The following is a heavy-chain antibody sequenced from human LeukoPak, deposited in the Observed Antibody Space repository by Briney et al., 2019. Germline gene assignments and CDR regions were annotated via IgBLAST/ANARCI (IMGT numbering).Heavy chain of an antibody. J-gene: IGHJ4*02. V-gene: IGHV1-18*01. D-gene: IGHD3-22*01. CDR2: ISAYNGNT. CDR1: GYTFTSYG. CDR3: ARGFEDSSGYYYFDY. Sequence: ASVKVSCKASGYTFTSYGISWVRQAPGQGLEWMGWISAYNGNTNYAQKLQGRVTMTTDTSTSTACMELRSLRSDDTAVCYCARGFEDSSGYYYFDYWGQGTLVTVSS.